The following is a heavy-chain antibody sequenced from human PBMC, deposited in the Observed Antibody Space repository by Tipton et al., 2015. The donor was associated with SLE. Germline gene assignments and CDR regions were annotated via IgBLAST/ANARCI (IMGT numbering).Heavy chain of an antibody. CDR2: VHYSGPT. J-gene: IGHJ4*02. Sequence: TLSLTCTVSGGSIGNYYWSSIRQPPGKGLEWIAYVHYSGPTSYNPSLKSRVTIAMDTSKNQFYLQMSSVTAADTAVYYCARKYSSFECWDRGLLVTVSS. D-gene: IGHD5-12*01. CDR3: ARKYSSFEC. CDR1: GGSIGNYY. V-gene: IGHV4-59*01.